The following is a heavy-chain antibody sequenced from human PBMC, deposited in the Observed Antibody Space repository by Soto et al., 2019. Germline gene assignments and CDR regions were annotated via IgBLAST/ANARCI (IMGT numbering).Heavy chain of an antibody. CDR1: GYSFTSYW. D-gene: IGHD2-8*01. CDR3: ARQGIEYATLTYYYYYGMDV. Sequence: GRSLKISCKGSGYSFTSYWISWVRQMPGKGLEWMGRIDPSDSYTNYSPSFQGHVTISADKSISTAYLQWSSLKASDTAMYYCARQGIEYATLTYYYYYGMDVWGQGTTVTVSS. CDR2: IDPSDSYT. V-gene: IGHV5-10-1*01. J-gene: IGHJ6*02.